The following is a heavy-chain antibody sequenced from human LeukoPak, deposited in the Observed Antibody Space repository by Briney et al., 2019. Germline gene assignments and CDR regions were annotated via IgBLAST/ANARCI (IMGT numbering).Heavy chain of an antibody. Sequence: PSETLSLTCTVSGGSISTYHWNWIRQPPGKGLEWIGGTYFSGRSNYNYNPSLKSRVTISVDTSNNQFSLKMTSLTAADTTVYYCARDRQHSYGSVLDPWGRGTLVTVSS. D-gene: IGHD5-18*01. J-gene: IGHJ5*02. CDR1: GGSISTYH. CDR3: ARDRQHSYGSVLDP. CDR2: TYFSGRSNY. V-gene: IGHV4-59*01.